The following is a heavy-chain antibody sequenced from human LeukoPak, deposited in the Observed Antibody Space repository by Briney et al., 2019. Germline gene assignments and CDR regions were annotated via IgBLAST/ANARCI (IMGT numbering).Heavy chain of an antibody. Sequence: SETLSLTCTVSGGSISSYYWSWIRQPPGKGREWIGSIYSSGSTYYNASLQSRVTISIETSKNQISLRLNSVTAADTAMYYCAKSGGHGLIDYWGQGTLVTVSS. CDR1: GGSISSYY. CDR2: IYSSGST. D-gene: IGHD1-26*01. J-gene: IGHJ4*02. V-gene: IGHV4-59*04. CDR3: AKSGGHGLIDY.